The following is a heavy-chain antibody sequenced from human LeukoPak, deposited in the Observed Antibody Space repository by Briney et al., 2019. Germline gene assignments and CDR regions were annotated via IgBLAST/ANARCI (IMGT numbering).Heavy chain of an antibody. V-gene: IGHV3-23*01. Sequence: PGGSLRLSCAASGFTFSSYAMSWVRQAPGKGLERVSTFSGSGGNTYSADSVKGRFTISRDNSKNTLYLQMNSLRAEDTAVYYCAKDRGYCSGGSCYGYWYFDLWGRGTLVTVSS. CDR1: GFTFSSYA. CDR3: AKDRGYCSGGSCYGYWYFDL. CDR2: FSGSGGNT. J-gene: IGHJ2*01. D-gene: IGHD2-15*01.